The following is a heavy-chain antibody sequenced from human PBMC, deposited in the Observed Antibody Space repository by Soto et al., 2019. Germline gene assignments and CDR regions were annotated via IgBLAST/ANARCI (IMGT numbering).Heavy chain of an antibody. CDR2: ISAHNGNT. CDR3: ARGRYGDY. Sequence: QVHLVQSGAEVKKPGASVKVSCKASGYTFTSYGITWVRQAPGQGLEWMGWISAHNGNTDYAQKLQGRVIVTRDTSTSADYMELKSVRADDTAVYYCARGRYGDYWGQGTLVTVSS. CDR1: GYTFTSYG. V-gene: IGHV1-18*01. J-gene: IGHJ4*02. D-gene: IGHD1-1*01.